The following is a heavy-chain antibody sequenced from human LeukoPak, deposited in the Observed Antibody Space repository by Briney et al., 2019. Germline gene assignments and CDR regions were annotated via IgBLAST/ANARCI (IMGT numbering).Heavy chain of an antibody. D-gene: IGHD6-19*01. V-gene: IGHV3-21*01. J-gene: IGHJ3*02. CDR2: ISISGSYK. CDR3: ARDRGDYSSGWYSDDALDI. Sequence: GGSLRLSCAASGFTFSTYWMSWVRQAPGKGLEWVSSISISGSYKYYADSMKGRFTISRDNAKNSLYLQMSSLRAEDTALYYCARDRGDYSSGWYSDDALDIWGQGTMVTVSA. CDR1: GFTFSTYW.